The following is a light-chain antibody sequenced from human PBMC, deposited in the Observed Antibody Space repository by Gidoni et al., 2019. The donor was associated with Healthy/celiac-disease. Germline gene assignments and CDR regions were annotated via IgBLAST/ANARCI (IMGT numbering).Light chain of an antibody. J-gene: IGKJ4*01. Sequence: EIVFTQSPATLSWSPGESATRSCRASQSVSSYLAWYQQKPGQTPRLLINDESNRATGIPARLSGSGSGTDFTLTISSLEPEDVAVYYCQQRSNWPPLTFGGGTKVEIK. CDR3: QQRSNWPPLT. CDR1: QSVSSY. V-gene: IGKV3-11*01. CDR2: DES.